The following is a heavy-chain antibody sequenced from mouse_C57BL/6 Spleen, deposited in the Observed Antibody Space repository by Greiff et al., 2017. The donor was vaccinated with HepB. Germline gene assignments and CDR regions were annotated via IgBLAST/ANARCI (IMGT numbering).Heavy chain of an antibody. J-gene: IGHJ2*01. CDR2: IYPGNGDT. CDR3: ARGEECGYFDY. CDR1: GYTFTSDN. V-gene: IGHV1-12*01. Sequence: LQQSGAELVRPGASVKMSCKASGYTFTSDNMHWVKQTPRQGLEWIGAIYPGNGDTSYNQKFKDNATLTVDKYSSTAFMQLSSLTSEDSAVYFCARGEECGYFDYWGQGTTLTVSS.